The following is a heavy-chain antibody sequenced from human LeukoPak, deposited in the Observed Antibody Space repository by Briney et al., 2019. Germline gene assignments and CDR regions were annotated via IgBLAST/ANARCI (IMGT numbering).Heavy chain of an antibody. CDR2: IYTSGST. Sequence: TLSLTCTVSGGSVSSGNYYWTWIRQPAGKGLEWIGRIYTSGSTNYNPSLKSRVTISIDASKNQFSLRLSSVTAADTAVYYCTQGGELMNYWGQGTLVTVPS. CDR1: GGSVSSGNYY. D-gene: IGHD1-26*01. V-gene: IGHV4-61*02. J-gene: IGHJ4*02. CDR3: TQGGELMNY.